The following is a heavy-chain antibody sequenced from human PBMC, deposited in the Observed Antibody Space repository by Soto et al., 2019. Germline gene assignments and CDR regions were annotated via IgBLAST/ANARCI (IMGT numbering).Heavy chain of an antibody. CDR1: GFTFSSYA. D-gene: IGHD6-19*01. CDR3: ARDRLGDSSGWKYYFDY. J-gene: IGHJ4*02. V-gene: IGHV3-30-3*01. CDR2: ISYDGSNK. Sequence: QVQLVESGGGVVQPGRSLRLSCAASGFTFSSYAMHWVRQAPGKGLEWVAVISYDGSNKYYADSVKGRFTISRDNSKNTLYLQMNRLRAEDTAVYYCARDRLGDSSGWKYYFDYWGQGTLVTVSS.